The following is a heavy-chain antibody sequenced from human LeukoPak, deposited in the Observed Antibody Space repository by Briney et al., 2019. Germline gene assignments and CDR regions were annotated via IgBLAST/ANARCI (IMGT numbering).Heavy chain of an antibody. J-gene: IGHJ3*02. D-gene: IGHD2-15*01. Sequence: GGSLRLSRAASGFTFSSYGMHWVRQAPGKGLEWVAVISYDGSNKYYADSVKGRFTISRDNSKNTLYLQMNSLRAEDTAVYYCARGVNCSGGSCYPDAFDIWGQGTMVTVSS. CDR2: ISYDGSNK. V-gene: IGHV3-30*03. CDR3: ARGVNCSGGSCYPDAFDI. CDR1: GFTFSSYG.